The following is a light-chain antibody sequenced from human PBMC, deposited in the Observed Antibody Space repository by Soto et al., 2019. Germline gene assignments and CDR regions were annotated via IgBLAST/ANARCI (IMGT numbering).Light chain of an antibody. V-gene: IGLV2-14*03. J-gene: IGLJ1*01. CDR3: CSHTSRSARYG. Sequence: QSALTQPASMSGSPGQSITISCTGTSGDVGSYKSVSWYQQHPVNAPKLMIYDVSNRRSGISQRLSGSKSGNTASLTISGLQAEDVGDYYRCSHTSRSARYGFGTGTTLNVL. CDR1: SGDVGSYKS. CDR2: DVS.